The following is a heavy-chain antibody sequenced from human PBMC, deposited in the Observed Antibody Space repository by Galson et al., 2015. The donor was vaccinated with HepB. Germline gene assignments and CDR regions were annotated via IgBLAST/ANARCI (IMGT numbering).Heavy chain of an antibody. CDR3: ARDNLYDSGGHSNWFDP. CDR2: IWYDGSNK. CDR1: GFTFRNYG. Sequence: SLRLSCAASGFTFRNYGFHWARQAPGKGLEWVAAIWYDGSNKFYGDSVKGRFTISRDNSENTLYLQMNSLRVEDTAVYYCARDNLYDSGGHSNWFDPWGQGTLVTVSS. V-gene: IGHV3-33*01. J-gene: IGHJ5*02. D-gene: IGHD3-10*01.